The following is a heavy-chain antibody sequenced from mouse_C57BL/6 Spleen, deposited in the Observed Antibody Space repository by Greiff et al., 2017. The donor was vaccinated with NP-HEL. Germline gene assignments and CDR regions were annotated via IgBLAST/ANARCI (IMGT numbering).Heavy chain of an antibody. J-gene: IGHJ4*01. V-gene: IGHV1-64*01. CDR1: GYTFTSYW. Sequence: QVQLQQPGAELVKPGASVKLSCKASGYTFTSYWMHWVKQRPGQGLEWIGMIHPNSGSTNYNEKFKSKATMTVDKSSSTAYMQLSSLTSEDAAVYYGARRGKGYAMDYWGQGTSVTVSS. CDR2: IHPNSGST. CDR3: ARRGKGYAMDY.